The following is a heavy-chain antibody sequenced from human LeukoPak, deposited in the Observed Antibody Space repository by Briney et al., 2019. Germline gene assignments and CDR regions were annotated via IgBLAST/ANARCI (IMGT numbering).Heavy chain of an antibody. CDR1: GFTFSSYA. D-gene: IGHD5-12*01. V-gene: IGHV3-30-3*01. CDR3: AREHSGYIYYYYYMDV. CDR2: ISYDGSNK. Sequence: GGSLRLSCAASGFTFSSYAMHWVRQAPGKGLEWVAVISYDGSNKYYADSVKGRFTISRDNSKNTLYLQMNSLGAEDTAVYYCAREHSGYIYYYYYMDVWGKGTTVTVSS. J-gene: IGHJ6*03.